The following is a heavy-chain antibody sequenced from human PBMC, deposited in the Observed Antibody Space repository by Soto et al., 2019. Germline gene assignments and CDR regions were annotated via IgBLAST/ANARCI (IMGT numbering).Heavy chain of an antibody. CDR1: GFSFSSFA. D-gene: IGHD2-8*01. CDR3: AKTRGAMIYAISVYGMDV. Sequence: EVQLLESGGGFIHPGGSLRLSCAASGFSFSSFAMNWVRQAPGKGLEWVSIISGSADSTFYADSVKGRFTISRANSKSTLYLQTNSLRAEDTAVYYCAKTRGAMIYAISVYGMDVWGQGTTVTVSS. V-gene: IGHV3-23*01. CDR2: ISGSADST. J-gene: IGHJ6*02.